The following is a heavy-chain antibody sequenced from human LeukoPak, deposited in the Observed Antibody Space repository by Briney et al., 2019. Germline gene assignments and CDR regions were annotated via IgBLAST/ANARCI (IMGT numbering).Heavy chain of an antibody. CDR2: IFSSGST. CDR3: ARAYYDFWSADDAFDI. CDR1: GFTVSSSY. Sequence: GGSLRLSCAASGFTVSSSYMTWVRQAPGKGLEWVSVIFSSGSTYYADSVKGRFTISRDNSKNTLYLQMNNLRAEDTAVYYCARAYYDFWSADDAFDIWGQGTMVTVFS. D-gene: IGHD3-3*01. V-gene: IGHV3-53*01. J-gene: IGHJ3*02.